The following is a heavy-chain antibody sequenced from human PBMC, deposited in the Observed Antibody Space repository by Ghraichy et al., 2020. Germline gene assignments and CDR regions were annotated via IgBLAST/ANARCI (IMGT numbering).Heavy chain of an antibody. D-gene: IGHD2-15*01. J-gene: IGHJ5*02. CDR3: ASGRGGKEEWLDR. CDR2: IYHSGNT. CDR1: GGSTSSGDYS. Sequence: SETLSLTCAVSGGSTSSGDYSWSWIRQPPGKGLEWIGHIYHSGNTYYNPSLKSRVTISFDRSNQLSLNLSSVTAADTAVYYCASGRGGKEEWLDRWGQGTLVTVSS. V-gene: IGHV4-30-2*01.